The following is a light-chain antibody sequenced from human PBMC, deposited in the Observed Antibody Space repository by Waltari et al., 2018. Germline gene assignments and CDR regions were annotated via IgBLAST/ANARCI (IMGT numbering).Light chain of an antibody. CDR2: CAS. CDR1: PSVGRT. J-gene: IGKJ1*01. V-gene: IGKV3-20*01. CDR3: QHYLRLPVA. Sequence: EIVLTQSPGTLSLSPGESAIDSCRASPSVGRTLAWYQQKPGQAPRLLIYCASNRATGIPDRFIGSGSGTEFSLTISGLEPEDSAVYYCQHYLRLPVAFGQGTKVEIK.